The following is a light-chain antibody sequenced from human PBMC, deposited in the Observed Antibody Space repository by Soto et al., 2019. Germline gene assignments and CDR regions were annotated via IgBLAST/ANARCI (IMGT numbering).Light chain of an antibody. CDR3: QQRSNWPL. CDR2: DAS. V-gene: IGKV3-11*01. CDR1: QSVSSY. J-gene: IGKJ5*01. Sequence: EIVLTQSPATLSLSPGERATISCRASQSVSSYLDWYQQKPGQAPRLLIYDASNRATGIPGRFSGSGSGTAFTLTSSSLEPEDFAFYYCQQRSNWPLFGQGTRLEIK.